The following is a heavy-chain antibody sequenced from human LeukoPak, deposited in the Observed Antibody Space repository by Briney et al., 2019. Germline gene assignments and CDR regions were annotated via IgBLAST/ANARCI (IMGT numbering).Heavy chain of an antibody. Sequence: SETLSLTCTVSGDSMSSYYWSWIRQPAGKGLEWIGRIYTSGSTNYNPSLNSRVTMLVDTSKNQLSLKLSSVTAADTAVYYCARDVVVGAAPFDYWGQGTLVTVSS. CDR1: GDSMSSYY. V-gene: IGHV4-4*07. CDR2: IYTSGST. CDR3: ARDVVVGAAPFDY. D-gene: IGHD2-15*01. J-gene: IGHJ4*02.